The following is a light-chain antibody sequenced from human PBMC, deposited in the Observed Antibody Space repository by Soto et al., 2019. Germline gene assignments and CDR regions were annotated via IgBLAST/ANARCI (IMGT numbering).Light chain of an antibody. Sequence: QSVLTQPPSASGTPGQRVTISCSGSSSNIGRNPINWYQQLPGLAPKLLIYHGNQRPSGVPDRFSGSKSGTSASLAIGGLQSEDEADCFCAAWDDTLNGVVFGGGTKLTVL. J-gene: IGLJ2*01. V-gene: IGLV1-44*01. CDR3: AAWDDTLNGVV. CDR1: SSNIGRNP. CDR2: HGN.